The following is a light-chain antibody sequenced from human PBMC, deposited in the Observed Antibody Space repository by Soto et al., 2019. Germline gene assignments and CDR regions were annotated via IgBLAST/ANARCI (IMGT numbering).Light chain of an antibody. J-gene: IGKJ2*01. V-gene: IGKV3-11*01. CDR1: QSVSRH. CDR2: DAS. Sequence: EIVLTQSPATLSLSPGERATLSCRASQSVSRHLAWYQQKPGQAPRLLIYDASNRATGIPARFSGSGSGTDFTLTISSLEPEDFATYYCQQYHTYPQTFGQGTRLEI. CDR3: QQYHTYPQT.